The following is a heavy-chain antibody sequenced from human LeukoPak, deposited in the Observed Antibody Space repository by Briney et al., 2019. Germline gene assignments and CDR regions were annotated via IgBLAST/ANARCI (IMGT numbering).Heavy chain of an antibody. Sequence: GESLKISCKGSGYRFTSYWIGWVRQMPGKGLEWMGRVDPRDSNTKYSPAFEGHVTISADKSISTAYLQWSSLKASDTAVYYCATYYYDSSGYYYRDYWGQGTLVTVSS. J-gene: IGHJ4*02. D-gene: IGHD3-22*01. CDR3: ATYYYDSSGYYYRDY. CDR1: GYRFTSYW. CDR2: VDPRDSNT. V-gene: IGHV5-10-1*01.